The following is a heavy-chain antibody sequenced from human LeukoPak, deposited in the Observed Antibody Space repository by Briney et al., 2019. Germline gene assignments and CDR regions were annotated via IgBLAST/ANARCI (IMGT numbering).Heavy chain of an antibody. J-gene: IGHJ6*03. Sequence: GGSLRLSCAASGFTFSSYAMSWVRQAPGKGLEWVTAISGSGGSTYYADSVKGRFTISRDNSKNTLYLQMNSLRAEDTAVYYCAKEWLLSYYYYMDVWGKGTTVTVSS. CDR2: ISGSGGST. CDR3: AKEWLLSYYYYMDV. D-gene: IGHD2-15*01. V-gene: IGHV3-23*01. CDR1: GFTFSSYA.